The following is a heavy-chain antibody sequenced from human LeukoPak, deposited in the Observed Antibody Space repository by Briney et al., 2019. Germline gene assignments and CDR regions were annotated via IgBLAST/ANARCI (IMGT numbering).Heavy chain of an antibody. D-gene: IGHD4/OR15-4a*01. CDR3: ARDSELPDYADAFDI. Sequence: SETLSLTCTVSGGSVSSGSYYWSWIRQPPGKGLEWIGYIYYSGSTNYNPSLKSRVTISVDTSKNQFSLKLSSVTAADTAVYYCARDSELPDYADAFDIWGQGTMVTVSS. CDR2: IYYSGST. J-gene: IGHJ3*02. V-gene: IGHV4-61*01. CDR1: GGSVSSGSYY.